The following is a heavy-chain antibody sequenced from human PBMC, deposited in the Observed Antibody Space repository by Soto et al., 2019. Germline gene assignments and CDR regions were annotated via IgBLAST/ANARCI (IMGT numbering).Heavy chain of an antibody. D-gene: IGHD2-21*02. J-gene: IGHJ2*01. Sequence: SGPTLVNPTETLTLTCTVSGFSLSNARMGVSWIRQPPGKALEWLAHIFSNDEKSYSTSLKSRLTISKDTSKSQVVLTMTNMDPVDTATYYCARIPYCGGDCYSPVQTRYWYFDLWGRGTLV. V-gene: IGHV2-26*01. CDR2: IFSNDEK. CDR3: ARIPYCGGDCYSPVQTRYWYFDL. CDR1: GFSLSNARMG.